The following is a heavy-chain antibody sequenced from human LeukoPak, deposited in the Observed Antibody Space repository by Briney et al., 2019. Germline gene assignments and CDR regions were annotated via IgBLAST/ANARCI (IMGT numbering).Heavy chain of an antibody. J-gene: IGHJ4*02. Sequence: GGSLRLSCAASGFTFSSYAMSWVRQAPGKGLEWVSTISGSGGSTYYADSVKGRFAISRDNSKNTLYLQMNSLRAEDTAVYYCAKHWRDWLLYDYWGQGTQVTVSS. CDR1: GFTFSSYA. D-gene: IGHD3/OR15-3a*01. CDR2: ISGSGGST. CDR3: AKHWRDWLLYDY. V-gene: IGHV3-23*01.